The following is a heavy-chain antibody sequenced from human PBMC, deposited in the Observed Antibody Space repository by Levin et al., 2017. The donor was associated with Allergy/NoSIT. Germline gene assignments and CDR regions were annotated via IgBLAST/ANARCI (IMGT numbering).Heavy chain of an antibody. CDR3: ARSQRGYSGYESGFDY. CDR2: IDWDDDK. CDR1: GFSLSTSGMC. Sequence: QTLSLTCTFSGFSLSTSGMCVSWIRQPPGKALEWLARIDWDDDKYYSTSLKTRLTISKDTSKNQVVLTMTNMDPVDTATYYCARSQRGYSGYESGFDYWGQGTLVTVSS. V-gene: IGHV2-70*11. J-gene: IGHJ4*02. D-gene: IGHD5-12*01.